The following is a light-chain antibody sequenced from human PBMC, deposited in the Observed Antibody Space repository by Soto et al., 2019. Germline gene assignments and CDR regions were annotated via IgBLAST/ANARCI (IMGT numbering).Light chain of an antibody. J-gene: IGKJ5*01. CDR1: QTISDY. CDR2: AAS. Sequence: IQLTQSPSSLSASVGDRVTITCRAGQTISDYLNWYQQKPGTAPKLLIYAASTLQSGVSSRFSGSRSGTDFTLTISSLHPEDVATYYCQQTFSAPSITFGQGTRLEIK. V-gene: IGKV1-39*01. CDR3: QQTFSAPSIT.